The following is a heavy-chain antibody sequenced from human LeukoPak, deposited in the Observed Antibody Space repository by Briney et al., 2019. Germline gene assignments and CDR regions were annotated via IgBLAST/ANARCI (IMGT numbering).Heavy chain of an antibody. Sequence: SETLSLTCAVSGASVSSGDYSWNWFRQPPGEGLEWIGYISHSGGTSYNPSLTSRVTISVDKSKNQFSLELTSVIAADTAVYYCARGPAPLCSSFSCYGIDPWGQGTLVPVSS. J-gene: IGHJ5*02. CDR3: ARGPAPLCSSFSCYGIDP. D-gene: IGHD2-2*01. CDR2: ISHSGGT. V-gene: IGHV4-30-2*01. CDR1: GASVSSGDYS.